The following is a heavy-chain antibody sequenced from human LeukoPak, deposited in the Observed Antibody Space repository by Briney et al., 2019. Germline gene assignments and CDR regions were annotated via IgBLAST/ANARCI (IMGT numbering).Heavy chain of an antibody. Sequence: ASVKVSCKAFVYSCSGCTMHCVRHTPGQGLEWVGWINPNGGGANCAQKFQGRVTMTRDTFIGTGYMDVSTLRAIYTAVCYCVREHGRDGYNAFDYWGQGTLVTVSS. CDR2: INPNGGGA. V-gene: IGHV1-2*02. CDR1: VYSCSGCT. J-gene: IGHJ4*02. CDR3: VREHGRDGYNAFDY. D-gene: IGHD5-24*01.